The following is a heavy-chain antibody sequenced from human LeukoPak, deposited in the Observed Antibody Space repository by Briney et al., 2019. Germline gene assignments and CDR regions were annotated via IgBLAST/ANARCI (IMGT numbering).Heavy chain of an antibody. CDR2: IYSGGAT. Sequence: GGSLRLSCAASGLTVGSNYMTWVRQAPGRGLEWVSVIYSGGATSYADSVKGRFTISSDNSKNTLYLQMNSLRAEDTAVYYCARLEKRGNYLNFDYWGQGTLVTVSS. D-gene: IGHD1-26*01. V-gene: IGHV3-53*01. CDR3: ARLEKRGNYLNFDY. CDR1: GLTVGSNY. J-gene: IGHJ4*02.